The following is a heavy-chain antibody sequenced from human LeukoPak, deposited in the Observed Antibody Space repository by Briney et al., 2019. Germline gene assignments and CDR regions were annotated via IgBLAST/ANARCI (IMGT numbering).Heavy chain of an antibody. D-gene: IGHD6-19*01. V-gene: IGHV3-64*01. Sequence: GGSLRLSCAASRFTFSNYAMHWVRQAPGKGLEHVSAISSNGGNTHYANSVKGRFTISRDNSKNTLYLQMGSLRAEDTAVYYCARRMTAYSSGRDYWGQGTLVTVSS. J-gene: IGHJ4*02. CDR3: ARRMTAYSSGRDY. CDR2: ISSNGGNT. CDR1: RFTFSNYA.